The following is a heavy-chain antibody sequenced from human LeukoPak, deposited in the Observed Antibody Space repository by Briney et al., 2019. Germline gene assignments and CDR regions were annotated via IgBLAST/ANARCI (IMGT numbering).Heavy chain of an antibody. CDR3: AKDKGSSQYYYGMDV. CDR1: GFTFDDYA. J-gene: IGHJ6*02. Sequence: GGSLRLSCAASGFTFDDYAMHWVRQAPGKGLEWVSGISWNSGSIGYADSVKGRFTISRDNAKNSLYLQMNSLRAEDTALYYCAKDKGSSQYYYGMDVRGQGTTVTVSS. CDR2: ISWNSGSI. D-gene: IGHD6-6*01. V-gene: IGHV3-9*01.